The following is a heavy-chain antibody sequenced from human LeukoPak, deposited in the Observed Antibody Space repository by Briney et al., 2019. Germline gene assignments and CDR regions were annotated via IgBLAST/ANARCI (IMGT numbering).Heavy chain of an antibody. V-gene: IGHV3-11*01. CDR1: GFTFSDYY. Sequence: RAGGSLRLSCAASGFTFSDYYMSWIRQAPGKGLEWVSYISSSGSTIYYADSVKGRFTISRGNAKNSLYLQMNSLRAEDTAVYYCARDSRSSGYLGYWGQGTLVTVSS. CDR2: ISSSGSTI. J-gene: IGHJ4*02. D-gene: IGHD3-22*01. CDR3: ARDSRSSGYLGY.